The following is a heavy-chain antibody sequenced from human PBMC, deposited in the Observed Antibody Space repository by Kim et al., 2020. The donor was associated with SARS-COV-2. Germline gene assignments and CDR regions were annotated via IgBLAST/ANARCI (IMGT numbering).Heavy chain of an antibody. Sequence: TYSPSFQGHVTISADKSISTAYLQWSSLKASDTAMYYCARFTIFGVVTDYWGQGTLVTVSS. D-gene: IGHD3-3*01. V-gene: IGHV5-10-1*01. J-gene: IGHJ4*02. CDR3: ARFTIFGVVTDY.